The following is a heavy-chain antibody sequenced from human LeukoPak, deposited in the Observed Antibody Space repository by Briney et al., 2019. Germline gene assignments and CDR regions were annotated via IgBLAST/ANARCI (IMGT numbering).Heavy chain of an antibody. Sequence: SETLSLTCAVCGGSFSVYYWSWIRQPPGKGLEWIGEINHSGSTNYNPSLKSRVTISVDTSKNQFSLKLSSVTAADTAVYYCARGSTVVVVAATPDWFGPWGQGTLVTVSS. CDR3: ARGSTVVVVAATPDWFGP. CDR2: INHSGST. V-gene: IGHV4-34*01. D-gene: IGHD2-15*01. CDR1: GGSFSVYY. J-gene: IGHJ5*02.